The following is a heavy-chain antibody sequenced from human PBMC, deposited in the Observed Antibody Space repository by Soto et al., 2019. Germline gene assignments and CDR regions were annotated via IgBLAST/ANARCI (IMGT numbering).Heavy chain of an antibody. D-gene: IGHD2-2*02. CDR1: GYPSSTYP. Sequence: GXSVKVSCKTSGYPSSTYPIIWVRQAPGQGLEWVGWISTYNGKTNYGQKFQGRVTITADESTSTAYMELSSLRSEDTAVYYCARDLVVVVPDAIRNYYYYGMDVWGQGTTVTVSS. J-gene: IGHJ6*02. CDR2: ISTYNGKT. V-gene: IGHV1-18*01. CDR3: ARDLVVVVPDAIRNYYYYGMDV.